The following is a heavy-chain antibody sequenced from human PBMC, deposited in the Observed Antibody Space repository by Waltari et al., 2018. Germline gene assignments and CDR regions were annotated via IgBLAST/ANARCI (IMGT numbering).Heavy chain of an antibody. CDR2: IYHSGST. D-gene: IGHD3-3*01. CDR1: GYSISSGYY. Sequence: QVQLQESGPGLVKPSETLSLTCAVSGYSISSGYYWGWIRQPPGKGLEWIGSIYHSGSTYYNPSLKSRVTISVDTSKNQFSLKLSSVTAADTAVYYCARGRSIFLEWLSPYFDYWGQGTLVTVSS. J-gene: IGHJ4*02. CDR3: ARGRSIFLEWLSPYFDY. V-gene: IGHV4-38-2*01.